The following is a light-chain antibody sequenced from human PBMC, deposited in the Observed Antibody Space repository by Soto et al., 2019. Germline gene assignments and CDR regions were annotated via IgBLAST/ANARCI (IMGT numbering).Light chain of an antibody. Sequence: DIQMTQSPSSLSASVGDRVTITCRASHSISNYLSWYQQKPGKAPKLLIYAASSFQSGVPSRFSGSGSGTDFTLTIGSLQPEDFAPYYCQQSYNILPFTFGPGTKVDIK. CDR2: AAS. J-gene: IGKJ3*01. CDR1: HSISNY. CDR3: QQSYNILPFT. V-gene: IGKV1-39*01.